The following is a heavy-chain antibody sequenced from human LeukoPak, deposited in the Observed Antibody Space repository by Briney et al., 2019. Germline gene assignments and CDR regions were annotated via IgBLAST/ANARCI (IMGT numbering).Heavy chain of an antibody. J-gene: IGHJ4*02. Sequence: ASVKVSCKASGYTFTGYGISWVRQAPGQGLEWMGWISAYNGNTNYAQKLQGRVTMTTDTSTSTAYMELRSLRSDDTAVYYCARKLPAGSGSYYYFDYWGQGTLVTVSS. CDR1: GYTFTGYG. D-gene: IGHD3-10*01. V-gene: IGHV1-18*01. CDR2: ISAYNGNT. CDR3: ARKLPAGSGSYYYFDY.